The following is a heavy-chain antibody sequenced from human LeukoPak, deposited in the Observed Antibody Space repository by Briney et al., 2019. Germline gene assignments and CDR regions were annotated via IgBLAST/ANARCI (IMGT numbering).Heavy chain of an antibody. CDR3: ARASGYDPYFDF. V-gene: IGHV1-18*04. CDR2: ISAYNGNT. Sequence: ASVKVSCKASGYTFTSYGISWVRQAPGQRLEWMGWISAYNGNTNYAQKLQGRVTMTTDTSTSTYYMELRSLRSDDTAVYYCARASGYDPYFDFWGQGTLVTVSS. D-gene: IGHD5-12*01. CDR1: GYTFTSYG. J-gene: IGHJ4*02.